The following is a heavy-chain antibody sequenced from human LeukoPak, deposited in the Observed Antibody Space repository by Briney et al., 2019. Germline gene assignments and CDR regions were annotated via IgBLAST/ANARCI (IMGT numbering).Heavy chain of an antibody. V-gene: IGHV4-31*02. CDR1: GGSSRSGGYY. CDR3: ARDPVLRYFDWSRTCCYYGMDV. Sequence: PQTLSLTCTVSGGSSRSGGYYWSWIRQHQGKGLEWIGYIYYSGSTYYNPSLKSRVTISVDTSKNQFSLKLSSVTAADTAVYYCARDPVLRYFDWSRTCCYYGMDVWGQGTTVTVSS. J-gene: IGHJ6*02. D-gene: IGHD3-9*01. CDR2: IYYSGST.